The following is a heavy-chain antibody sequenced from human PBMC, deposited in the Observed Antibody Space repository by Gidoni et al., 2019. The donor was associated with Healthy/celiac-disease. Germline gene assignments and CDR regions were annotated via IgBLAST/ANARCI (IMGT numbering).Heavy chain of an antibody. D-gene: IGHD6-6*01. Sequence: EVQLVESGGGLVQPGRSLRISCAASGFNFDDYAMHWVRQAPGKGLGWFSGISWNSGSIGYADSVKGRFTISRDNAKKSLYLQMNSLRAEDTALYYCAKDYSSSPYYGMDVWGQGTTVTVSS. CDR1: GFNFDDYA. V-gene: IGHV3-9*01. CDR2: ISWNSGSI. CDR3: AKDYSSSPYYGMDV. J-gene: IGHJ6*02.